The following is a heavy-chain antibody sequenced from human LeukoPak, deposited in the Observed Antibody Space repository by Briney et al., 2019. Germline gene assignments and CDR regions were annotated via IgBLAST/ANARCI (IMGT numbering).Heavy chain of an antibody. Sequence: TLSLTCTVSGGSISSGDYYWSWIRQPPGKGLEWIGYIYYSGSTYYNPSLKSRVTISVDTSKNQFSLKLSPVTAADTAVYYCARWFGESWDWFDPWGQGTLVTVSS. D-gene: IGHD3-10*01. CDR1: GGSISSGDYY. CDR3: ARWFGESWDWFDP. J-gene: IGHJ5*02. V-gene: IGHV4-30-4*01. CDR2: IYYSGST.